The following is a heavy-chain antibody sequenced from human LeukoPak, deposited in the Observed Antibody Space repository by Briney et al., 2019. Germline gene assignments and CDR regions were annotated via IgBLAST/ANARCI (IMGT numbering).Heavy chain of an antibody. CDR3: ARGSTQYSSGWYGLDY. Sequence: PGGSLRLSCAASGFTFSSYWMRWVRQAPGKGLVWVSRVNSDGSSTTYADSVKGRFTISRDNAKNTLYLQMNSLGAEDTAVYYCARGSTQYSSGWYGLDYWGQGTLVTVSS. CDR1: GFTFSSYW. D-gene: IGHD6-19*01. V-gene: IGHV3-74*01. J-gene: IGHJ4*02. CDR2: VNSDGSST.